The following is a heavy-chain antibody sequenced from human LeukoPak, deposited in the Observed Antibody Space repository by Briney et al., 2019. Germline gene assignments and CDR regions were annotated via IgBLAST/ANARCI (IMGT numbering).Heavy chain of an antibody. CDR2: IIPIFGTA. D-gene: IGHD6-19*01. V-gene: IGHV1-69*06. J-gene: IGHJ3*02. CDR1: GGTFDSYA. Sequence: SVTVSCKASGGTFDSYAISWVRRAPGQGLEWMGGIIPIFGTANYAQKFQGRVTITADKSTSTAYMELSSLRSEDTAVYYCARGLAVAGAYDAFDIWGQGTMVTVSS. CDR3: ARGLAVAGAYDAFDI.